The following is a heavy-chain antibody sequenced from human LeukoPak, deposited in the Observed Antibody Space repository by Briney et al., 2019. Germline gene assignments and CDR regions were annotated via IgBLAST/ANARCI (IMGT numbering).Heavy chain of an antibody. V-gene: IGHV3-21*01. CDR2: IDLSSTYI. CDR1: GFTFRSYS. Sequence: GGSLRLSCAASGFTFRSYSMNWVRQAPGKGLEWVSAIDLSSTYIYYADSVKGRFTISRDNTKNSLFLQLNSLRAEDTGVYYCVRDRGWYHFDLWGQGTLVTVSS. J-gene: IGHJ4*02. D-gene: IGHD3-10*01. CDR3: VRDRGWYHFDL.